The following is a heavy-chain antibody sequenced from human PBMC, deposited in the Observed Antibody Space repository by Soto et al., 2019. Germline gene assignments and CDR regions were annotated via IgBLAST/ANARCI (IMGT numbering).Heavy chain of an antibody. CDR1: GGSISSGDYY. CDR2: IYYSGST. V-gene: IGHV4-30-4*01. D-gene: IGHD6-6*01. Sequence: QVQLQESGPGLVKPSQTLSLTCTVSGGSISSGDYYWSWIRQPPGKGLEWIGYIYYSGSTYYNPSLKGRATTSVDTSKYQSPLKLSSVTAADTALYYCARSSPVVTDVWGQGTTVTVSS. CDR3: ARSSPVVTDV. J-gene: IGHJ6*02.